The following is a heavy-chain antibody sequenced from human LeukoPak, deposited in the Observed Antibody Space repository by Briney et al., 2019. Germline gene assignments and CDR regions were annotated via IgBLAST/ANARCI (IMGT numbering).Heavy chain of an antibody. V-gene: IGHV3-69-1*01. CDR2: IGGDGIA. D-gene: IGHD3-16*01. CDR3: AKDRANWAIDD. Sequence: GGSLRLSCVASGFTFTDDPMNWVRQAPGKGLEWISYIGGDGIAFYADSVKGRFTASKDDARKSMYLQMNSLRVEDTAVCYCAKDRANWAIDDWGQGTQVTVSS. CDR1: GFTFTDDP. J-gene: IGHJ4*02.